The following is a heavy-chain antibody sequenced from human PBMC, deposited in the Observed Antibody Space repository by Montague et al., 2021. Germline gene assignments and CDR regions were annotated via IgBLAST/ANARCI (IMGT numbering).Heavy chain of an antibody. J-gene: IGHJ4*02. CDR2: FYSGGNT. CDR1: GGSLSSTSHY. D-gene: IGHD1/OR15-1a*01. CDR3: ARARLTGTTTPVDY. Sequence: SETLSLTCTVSGGSLSSTSHYWDWIPQLPGKGLEWIGTFYSGGNTHYNPALKSRLSISADTSNNPFSLKLHSVTAADTAVYFCARARLTGTTTPVDYWGQGTLVIVSS. V-gene: IGHV4-39*01.